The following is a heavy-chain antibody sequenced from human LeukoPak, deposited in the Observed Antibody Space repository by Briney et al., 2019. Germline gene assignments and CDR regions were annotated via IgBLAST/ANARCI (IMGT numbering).Heavy chain of an antibody. V-gene: IGHV4-34*01. CDR3: ARGLPWYSSCWYFDY. J-gene: IGHJ4*02. Sequence: PSETLSLTCAVYGGSFSGYYWSWIRQPPGKGLEWIGEINHSGSTNYNPSLKSRVTISVDTSKNQFSLKLSSVTAADTAVYYCARGLPWYSSCWYFDYWGQGTLVTVSS. CDR2: INHSGST. CDR1: GGSFSGYY. D-gene: IGHD6-13*01.